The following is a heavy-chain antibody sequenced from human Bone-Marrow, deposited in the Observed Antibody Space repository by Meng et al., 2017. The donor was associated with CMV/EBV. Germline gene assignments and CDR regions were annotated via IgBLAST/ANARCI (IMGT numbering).Heavy chain of an antibody. D-gene: IGHD2-21*02. Sequence: FTFSSDAMTWVRQAPGKELEWVSTITGSGGSTYYADSVKGRFTISRDNSENTLYLQMNSLRGEDTAVYYCARLKQCTRGDCFSVDYWGQGTLVTVSS. V-gene: IGHV3-23*01. J-gene: IGHJ4*02. CDR2: ITGSGGST. CDR1: FTFSSDA. CDR3: ARLKQCTRGDCFSVDY.